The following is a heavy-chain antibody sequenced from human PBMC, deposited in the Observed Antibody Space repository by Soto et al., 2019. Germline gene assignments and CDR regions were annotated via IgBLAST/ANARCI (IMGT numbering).Heavy chain of an antibody. CDR3: AREGPNYYYYGMDV. Sequence: GASVKVSCKASGYTFTSYGISWVRQAPGQGLEWMGWISAYNGNTNHAQKLQGRVTMTTDTSTSTAYIGLRSLRSDDTAVYYCAREGPNYYYYGMDVWGQGTTVTVSS. J-gene: IGHJ6*02. CDR2: ISAYNGNT. CDR1: GYTFTSYG. V-gene: IGHV1-18*01.